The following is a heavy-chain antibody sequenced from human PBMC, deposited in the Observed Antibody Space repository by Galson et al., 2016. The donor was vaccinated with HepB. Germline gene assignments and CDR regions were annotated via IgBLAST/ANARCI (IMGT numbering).Heavy chain of an antibody. J-gene: IGHJ6*02. CDR3: ARHGQVLGIIAARLSDYYYGMDV. D-gene: IGHD6-6*01. Sequence: QSGAEVKKPGESLKISCKGSGYTFTSYWIGWVRQMPGKGLEWMGIIYPGDSDTRYSPSFQGQVTIAADKSINTAYLQWSSLKAADTAMYYCARHGQVLGIIAARLSDYYYGMDVWGQGTTVTVSS. CDR2: IYPGDSDT. CDR1: GYTFTSYW. V-gene: IGHV5-51*01.